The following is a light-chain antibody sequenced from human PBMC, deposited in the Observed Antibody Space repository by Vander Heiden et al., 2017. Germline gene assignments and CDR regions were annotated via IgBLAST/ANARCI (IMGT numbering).Light chain of an antibody. CDR2: AAS. CDR3: QQLNSYPRT. Sequence: DIQLTQPPSFLSASVADRVTITCRSSQGTSSYLAWYQQKPGKAPRLLIYAASTLQSGVTSRFSGSGSGTEFTLTISSLQPEDFATYYCQQLNSYPRTFGQGTKVEIK. J-gene: IGKJ1*01. V-gene: IGKV1-9*01. CDR1: QGTSSY.